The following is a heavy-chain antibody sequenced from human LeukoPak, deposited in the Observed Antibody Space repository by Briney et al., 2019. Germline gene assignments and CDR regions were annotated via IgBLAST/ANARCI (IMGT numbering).Heavy chain of an antibody. Sequence: PSETLSLTCTVSGGSISSGGYYWSWIRQPPGKGLEWIGYIYHSGSTYYNPSLKSRVTISVDRSKNQFSLKLSSVTAADTAVYYCARDLEQLVPDRLDAFDIWGQGTMVTVSS. J-gene: IGHJ3*02. D-gene: IGHD6-6*01. CDR2: IYHSGST. CDR3: ARDLEQLVPDRLDAFDI. CDR1: GGSISSGGYY. V-gene: IGHV4-30-2*01.